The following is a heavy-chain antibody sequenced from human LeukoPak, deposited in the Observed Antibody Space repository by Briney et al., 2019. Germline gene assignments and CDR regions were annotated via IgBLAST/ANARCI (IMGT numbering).Heavy chain of an antibody. J-gene: IGHJ4*02. CDR1: GYTFTANH. D-gene: IGHD3-10*01. CDR3: ATTYGSGSYYPQYLYYFDY. CDR2: INPNSGGT. V-gene: IGHV1-2*02. Sequence: ASVKVSCKASGYTFTANHMHWVRQAPGQGLEWMGWINPNSGGTNYEQKFQGRVTMTTDTSTSTAYMELRSLRSEDPAVYYCATTYGSGSYYPQYLYYFDYWGQGTLVTVSS.